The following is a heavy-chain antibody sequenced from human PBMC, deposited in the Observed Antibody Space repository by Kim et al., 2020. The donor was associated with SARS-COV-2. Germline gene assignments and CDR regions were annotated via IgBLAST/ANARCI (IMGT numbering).Heavy chain of an antibody. CDR1: GFTFSSYD. V-gene: IGHV3-13*04. CDR3: ARGDAVAGLGA. D-gene: IGHD6-19*01. Sequence: GGSLRLSCAASGFTFSSYDMHWVRQATGKGLEWVSAIGTAGDTYYPGSVKGRFTISRENAKNSLYLQMNSLRAGDTAVYYCARGDAVAGLGAWGQGTLVTVSS. J-gene: IGHJ4*02. CDR2: IGTAGDT.